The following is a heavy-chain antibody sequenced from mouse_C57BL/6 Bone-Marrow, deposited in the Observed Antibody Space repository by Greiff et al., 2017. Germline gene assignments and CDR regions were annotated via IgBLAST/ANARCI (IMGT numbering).Heavy chain of an antibody. CDR2: FHPYNDDT. V-gene: IGHV1-47*01. CDR3: ARSSTFFYYFDY. Sequence: VQLQQSGAELVKPGASVKMSCKASGYTFTTYPIEWMKQNHGKSLEWIGNFHPYNDDTKYTEKFKGKATLTVEKATTTVYLELRRLTSDDTAVYYCARSSTFFYYFDYWGQGTTLTVSS. J-gene: IGHJ2*01. CDR1: GYTFTTYP. D-gene: IGHD5-1*01.